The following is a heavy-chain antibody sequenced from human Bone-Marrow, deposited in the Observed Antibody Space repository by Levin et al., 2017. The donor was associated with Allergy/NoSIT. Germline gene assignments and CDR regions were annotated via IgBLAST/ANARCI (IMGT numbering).Heavy chain of an antibody. Sequence: GGSLRLSCATSGFTFSDHYIDWVRQAPGKGLEWVGRSKNKGNGYTIEYAASVKGRFIISRDDSCNSLHLEMNSLKTEDTALYDCVKWTWGARDHWGQGTLVTVSS. V-gene: IGHV3-72*01. J-gene: IGHJ4*02. CDR3: VKWTWGARDH. CDR1: GFTFSDHY. D-gene: IGHD3-16*01. CDR2: SKNKGNGYTI.